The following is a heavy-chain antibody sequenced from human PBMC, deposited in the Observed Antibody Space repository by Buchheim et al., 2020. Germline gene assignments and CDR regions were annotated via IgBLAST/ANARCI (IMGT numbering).Heavy chain of an antibody. V-gene: IGHV4-34*01. J-gene: IGHJ4*02. CDR2: INHIGDT. Sequence: QVQLQQWGARLLKPSETLSLTCSVFGESFSGYYWTWIRQTPEKGLEWIGEINHIGDTNYNPSLKSRLSVSVDTSKSQFTLNLTSVTAADTAVFYCARGRSWSFDLWGQGTL. CDR3: ARGRSWSFDL. CDR1: GESFSGYY. D-gene: IGHD3-10*01.